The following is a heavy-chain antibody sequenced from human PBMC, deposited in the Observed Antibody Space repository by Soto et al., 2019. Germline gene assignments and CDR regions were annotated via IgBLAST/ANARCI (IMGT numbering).Heavy chain of an antibody. CDR1: GGTFSSYA. Sequence: SVKVSCKASGGTFSSYAISWVRQAPGQGLEWMGGIIPIFGTANYAQKFQGRVTITADESTSTAYMELSSLRSEDTAVYYCASGYTRLYYYYYGMDVWGQGTTVTVSS. J-gene: IGHJ6*02. CDR2: IIPIFGTA. CDR3: ASGYTRLYYYYYGMDV. D-gene: IGHD6-13*01. V-gene: IGHV1-69*13.